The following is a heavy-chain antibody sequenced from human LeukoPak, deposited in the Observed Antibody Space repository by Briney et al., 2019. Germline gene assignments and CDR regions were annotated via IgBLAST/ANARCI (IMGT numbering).Heavy chain of an antibody. J-gene: IGHJ5*02. D-gene: IGHD2-2*01. Sequence: SVKASCKASGGTFSSYAISWVRQAPGQGLEWMGGIIPIFGTANYAQKFQGRVTITADESTSTAYMELSSLRSEDTAVYYCARDGEYCSSTSCANWFDPWGQGTLVTVSS. V-gene: IGHV1-69*13. CDR2: IIPIFGTA. CDR1: GGTFSSYA. CDR3: ARDGEYCSSTSCANWFDP.